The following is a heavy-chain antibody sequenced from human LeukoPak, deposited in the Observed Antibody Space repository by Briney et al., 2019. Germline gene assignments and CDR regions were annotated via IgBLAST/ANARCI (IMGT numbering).Heavy chain of an antibody. CDR2: TSSSSSYI. CDR1: GFTFSSYS. V-gene: IGHV3-21*01. D-gene: IGHD2-2*01. Sequence: GGSLRLSCAASGFTFSSYSMNWVRQAPGKGLEWVSSTSSSSSYIYYADSVKGRFTISRDNAKNSLYLQMNSLRAEDTAVYYCARGPAAYCSSTSCHVDWFDPWGQGTLVTVSS. CDR3: ARGPAAYCSSTSCHVDWFDP. J-gene: IGHJ5*02.